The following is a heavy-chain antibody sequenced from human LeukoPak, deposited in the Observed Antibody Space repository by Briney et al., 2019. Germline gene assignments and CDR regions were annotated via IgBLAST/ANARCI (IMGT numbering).Heavy chain of an antibody. CDR1: DDSLTSHY. Sequence: PSETLSLTCTVSDDSLTSHYWSWIRQPPGKGLEWIGDMYYRGSINYNPSLKSRVTISVDTSKNQFSLKLNSMTAADTAVYYCARKVYGDYYFDYWGQGILVTVSS. D-gene: IGHD4-17*01. J-gene: IGHJ4*02. CDR3: ARKVYGDYYFDY. V-gene: IGHV4-59*11. CDR2: MYYRGSI.